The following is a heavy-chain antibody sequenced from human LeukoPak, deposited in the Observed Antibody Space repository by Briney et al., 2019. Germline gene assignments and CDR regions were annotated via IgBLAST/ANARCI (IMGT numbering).Heavy chain of an antibody. CDR3: ARRRLDSYYYGMDV. D-gene: IGHD6-19*01. V-gene: IGHV3-48*03. CDR2: ISPSGSTI. Sequence: GGSLRLSCAASGFTFSSYEMNWVRQAPGKELEWVSYISPSGSTIHYADSVKGRLTISRDNAKNSVFLQMNSLGVEDTAVYYCARRRLDSYYYGMDVWGQGTTVTVSS. J-gene: IGHJ6*02. CDR1: GFTFSSYE.